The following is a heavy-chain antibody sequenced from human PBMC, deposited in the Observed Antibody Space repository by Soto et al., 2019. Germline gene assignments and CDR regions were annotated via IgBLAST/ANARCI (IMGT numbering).Heavy chain of an antibody. J-gene: IGHJ6*02. D-gene: IGHD1-1*01. CDR3: EKDIEPTIGMDV. CDR1: GFTFDDYA. V-gene: IGHV3-9*01. CDR2: ISWNSGSI. Sequence: GGSLRLSCAASGFTFDDYAMHWVRQAPGKGLEWVSGISWNSGSIGYADSVKGRFTISRDNAKNSLYLQMNSLRAEDTALYYCEKDIEPTIGMDVWGQGTTVTVSS.